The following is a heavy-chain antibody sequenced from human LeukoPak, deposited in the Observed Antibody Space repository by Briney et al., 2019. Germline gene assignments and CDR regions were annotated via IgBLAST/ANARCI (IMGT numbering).Heavy chain of an antibody. Sequence: VASVKVSCKASGYTFTSYDINWVRQATGQGLEWMGWMNPNSGNTGYAQKFQGRVTMTRNTSISTAYMELSSLRSEDTAVYYCARGVTMVRGVLYYYYGMDVWGQGTTVTVSS. J-gene: IGHJ6*02. CDR2: MNPNSGNT. CDR1: GYTFTSYD. CDR3: ARGVTMVRGVLYYYYGMDV. V-gene: IGHV1-8*01. D-gene: IGHD3-10*01.